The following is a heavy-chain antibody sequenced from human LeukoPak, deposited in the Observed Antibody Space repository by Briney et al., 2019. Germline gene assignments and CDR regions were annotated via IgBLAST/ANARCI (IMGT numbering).Heavy chain of an antibody. V-gene: IGHV3-30*18. CDR1: GYTFRSYS. CDR3: AEDGFQLQDWEYYFDY. J-gene: IGHJ4*02. Sequence: GGSLRLSCAASGYTFRSYSILWVRQAPGKGLEWVAVISYDGSNKYYADSVKGRFTISRDNSKNTLYLQMNSLRAEDTAVYYDAEDGFQLQDWEYYFDYWGQGTLVTVSS. CDR2: ISYDGSNK. D-gene: IGHD3/OR15-3a*01.